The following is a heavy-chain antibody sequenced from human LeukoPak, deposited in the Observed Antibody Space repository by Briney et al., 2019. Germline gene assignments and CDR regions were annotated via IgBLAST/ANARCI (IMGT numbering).Heavy chain of an antibody. CDR2: IYHSGST. CDR1: GYSISSGYY. V-gene: IGHV4-38-2*01. D-gene: IGHD2-8*01. J-gene: IGHJ4*02. CDR3: ARRVFPDYFDF. Sequence: SETLSLTXAVSGYSISSGYYWGWIRQPPGKRLEWIGSIYHSGSTFYNPSLKSRVTISVDTSKNQFSLKLSSVTAADTAVYYCARRVFPDYFDFWGQGTLVTVSS.